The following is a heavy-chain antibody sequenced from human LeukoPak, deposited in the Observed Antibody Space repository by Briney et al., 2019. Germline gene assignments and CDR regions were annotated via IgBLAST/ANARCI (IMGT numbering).Heavy chain of an antibody. CDR2: INHSGST. CDR3: ARREPYVLRYFDP. J-gene: IGHJ5*02. V-gene: IGHV4-39*07. Sequence: PSETLSLTCTVSGGSISSSSYYWGWIRQPPGKGLEWIGEINHSGSTDYNPSLKSRVTISVDTSKNQFSLKLSSVTAADTAVYHCARREPYVLRYFDPWGQGTLDTVSS. CDR1: GGSISSSSYY. D-gene: IGHD3-9*01.